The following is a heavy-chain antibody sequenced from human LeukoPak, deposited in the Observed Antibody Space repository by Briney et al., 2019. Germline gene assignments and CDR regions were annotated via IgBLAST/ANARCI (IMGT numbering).Heavy chain of an antibody. CDR1: GYTFTGYY. Sequence: ASVKVSCKASGYTFTGYYMHWLRQAPGQGLEWMGWINPNSGGTNYPQKFQGRVTMTRDTSISTAYMELSRLRSDDTAVYYCARTRLFVSQPSSIAARDFDYWGQGTLVTVSS. J-gene: IGHJ4*02. CDR3: ARTRLFVSQPSSIAARDFDY. V-gene: IGHV1-2*02. D-gene: IGHD6-6*01. CDR2: INPNSGGT.